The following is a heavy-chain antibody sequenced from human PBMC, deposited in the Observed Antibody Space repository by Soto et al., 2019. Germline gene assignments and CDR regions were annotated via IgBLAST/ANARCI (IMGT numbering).Heavy chain of an antibody. D-gene: IGHD4-17*01. CDR3: ASTVTSQNWFDP. CDR2: IYYSGST. V-gene: IGHV4-59*08. CDR1: GGSISSYY. Sequence: SETLSLTCTVSGGSISSYYWSWIRQPPGKGLEWIGYIYYSGSTNYNPSLKSRVTISVDTSKNQFSLKLSSVTAADTAVYYCASTVTSQNWFDPWGQGTLVTVSS. J-gene: IGHJ5*02.